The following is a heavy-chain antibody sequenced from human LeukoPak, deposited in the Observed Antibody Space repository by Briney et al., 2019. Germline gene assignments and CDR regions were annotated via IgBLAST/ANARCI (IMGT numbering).Heavy chain of an antibody. J-gene: IGHJ4*02. CDR3: TTDLGTYYHGSQRLIPIDY. Sequence: GGSLRLSCVDSGFTFTNAWMSWVRQAPGKGLEWIGRIKSKTDGETTNYAEPVRGRFTISRDDSKSAVYLRMNSLKIEDTAVYYCTTDLGTYYHGSQRLIPIDYWGQGTLVTVSS. D-gene: IGHD3-10*01. CDR1: GFTFTNAW. CDR2: IKSKTDGETT. V-gene: IGHV3-15*01.